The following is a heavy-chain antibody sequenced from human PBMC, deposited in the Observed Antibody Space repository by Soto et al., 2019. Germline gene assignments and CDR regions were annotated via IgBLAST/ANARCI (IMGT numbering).Heavy chain of an antibody. V-gene: IGHV1-18*01. CDR2: ISAYNGNT. D-gene: IGHD3-3*01. J-gene: IGHJ6*02. CDR3: ALRGITIFGVVNGMDV. CDR1: GYTFTSYG. Sequence: QVQLVQSGAEVKKPWASVKVSCKASGYTFTSYGISWVRQAPGQGLEWMGWISAYNGNTNYAQKLQGRVTMTTDTYTSQEYMELRSLRSDDTDVYYCALRGITIFGVVNGMDVWGQGTTVTVSS.